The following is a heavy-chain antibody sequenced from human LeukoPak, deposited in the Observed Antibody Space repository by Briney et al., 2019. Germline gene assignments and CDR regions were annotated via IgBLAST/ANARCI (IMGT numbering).Heavy chain of an antibody. CDR3: ARASIEEAFDI. D-gene: IGHD2/OR15-2a*01. J-gene: IGHJ3*02. CDR2: IYSGGST. Sequence: PGGSLRLSCAASGFTVSSNYMSWVRQAPGKGLEWVSVIYSGGSTYYADSVKGRFTISRDNSKNTLYLKMNSLRAEDTAVYYCARASIEEAFDIWGQGTMVTVSS. V-gene: IGHV3-66*01. CDR1: GFTVSSNY.